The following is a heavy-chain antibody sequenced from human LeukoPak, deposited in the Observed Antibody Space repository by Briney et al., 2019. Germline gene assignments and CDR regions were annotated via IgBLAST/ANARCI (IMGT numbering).Heavy chain of an antibody. CDR1: GGSFSGYY. Sequence: SETLSLTCAVYGGSFSGYYWSWIRQPPGKGLEWIGEINHRGSTNYNPSLKSRVTISVDTSKNQFSLKLSSVTAADTAVYYCARGCGYCSGGSRGAFDIWGQGTMVTVSS. J-gene: IGHJ3*02. D-gene: IGHD2-15*01. CDR2: INHRGST. V-gene: IGHV4-34*01. CDR3: ARGCGYCSGGSRGAFDI.